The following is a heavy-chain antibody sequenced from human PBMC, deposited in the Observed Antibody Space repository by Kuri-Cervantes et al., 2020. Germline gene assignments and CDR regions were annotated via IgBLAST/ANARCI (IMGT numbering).Heavy chain of an antibody. CDR3: ARGLRNYYGSGSYYKPTPRYYYIDV. CDR1: GGSISSYY. CDR2: INHSGST. Sequence: LRVCCNVSGGSISSYYWSRIRQPPGKGLEWIGEINHSGSTNYNPSLKSRVTISVDTSKNQFSLKLSYVTAADTAVYYCARGLRNYYGSGSYYKPTPRYYYIDVWVKGTRVTVSS. D-gene: IGHD3-10*01. V-gene: IGHV4-34*01. J-gene: IGHJ6*03.